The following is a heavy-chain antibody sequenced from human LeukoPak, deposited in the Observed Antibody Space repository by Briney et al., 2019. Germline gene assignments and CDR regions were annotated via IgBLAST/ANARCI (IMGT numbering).Heavy chain of an antibody. V-gene: IGHV4-59*01. CDR1: GGSISSYY. Sequence: SETLSLTCTVSGGSISSYYWSWIRQPPGKGLEWIGYIYYSGSTNYNPSLKSRVTISVGTSKNQFSLKLSSVTAADTAVYYCARGYYGSGVNWGQGTLVTVSS. J-gene: IGHJ4*02. D-gene: IGHD3-10*01. CDR2: IYYSGST. CDR3: ARGYYGSGVN.